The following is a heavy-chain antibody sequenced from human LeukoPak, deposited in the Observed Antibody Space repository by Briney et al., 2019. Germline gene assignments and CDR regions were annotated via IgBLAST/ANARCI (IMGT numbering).Heavy chain of an antibody. J-gene: IGHJ6*02. V-gene: IGHV3-9*01. CDR3: TRDMRPGGADV. CDR1: GFTFTDYA. Sequence: PGGSLSLSCSISGFTFTDYAVHWVRQVPGKGLEWVSGILWNGGETGYADSAKGRFTISRDKVKNFLYLQMNSLRVEDTALYFCTRDMRPGGADVWGQGTTVTVSS. D-gene: IGHD4-17*01. CDR2: ILWNGGET.